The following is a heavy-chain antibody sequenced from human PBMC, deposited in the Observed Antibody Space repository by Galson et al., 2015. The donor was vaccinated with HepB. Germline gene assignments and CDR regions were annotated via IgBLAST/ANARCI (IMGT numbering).Heavy chain of an antibody. J-gene: IGHJ4*02. CDR3: ARVKVTVFDY. CDR2: INPNSGGT. Sequence: SVKVSCKASGYSFIAHYIHWVRQAPGQGLEWMGRINPNSGGTNFAQKFQGRVTMTRDTSISTAYMELNILRSDDTAVYYCARVKVTVFDYWGQGTLVTVSS. V-gene: IGHV1-2*06. D-gene: IGHD2-21*02. CDR1: GYSFIAHY.